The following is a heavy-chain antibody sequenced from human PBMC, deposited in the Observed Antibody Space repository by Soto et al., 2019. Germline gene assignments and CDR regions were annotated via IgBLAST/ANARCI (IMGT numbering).Heavy chain of an antibody. J-gene: IGHJ6*02. CDR3: ASRGCVHYYGMEL. CDR1: GGSISSGGYY. D-gene: IGHD2-15*01. CDR2: IYYSGST. Sequence: QVQLQESGPGLVKPSQTLSLTCTVSGGSISSGGYYWSWIRQHPGKSVEWIGYIYYSGSTYYNPSDKSRVTIPVDTYKNHVSAKLSSVTAADRAVYYCASRGCVHYYGMELWGQGTTVNVSS. V-gene: IGHV4-31*03.